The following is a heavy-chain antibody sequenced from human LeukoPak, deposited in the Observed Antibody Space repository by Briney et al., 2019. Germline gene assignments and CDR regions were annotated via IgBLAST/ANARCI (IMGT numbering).Heavy chain of an antibody. CDR2: IGTSSTTI. V-gene: IGHV3-48*01. CDR3: ARDRIYGSFDY. Sequence: GGSLRLSCAASGFTFSSYTMNWVRQPPGKGLEWVSNIGTSSTTIYYADSVKGRFTISRDNSKNTLYLQMNSLRAEDTAVYYCARDRIYGSFDYWGQGTLVTVSS. J-gene: IGHJ4*02. D-gene: IGHD4-17*01. CDR1: GFTFSSYT.